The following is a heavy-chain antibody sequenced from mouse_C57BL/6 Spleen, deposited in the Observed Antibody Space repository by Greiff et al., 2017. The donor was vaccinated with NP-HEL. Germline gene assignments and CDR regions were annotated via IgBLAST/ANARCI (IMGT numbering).Heavy chain of an antibody. CDR2: IYPGSGNT. CDR1: GYSFTSYY. J-gene: IGHJ1*03. CDR3: AREGSITTVVDWYFDV. D-gene: IGHD1-1*01. V-gene: IGHV1-66*01. Sequence: QVQLQQSGPELVKPGASVKISCKASGYSFTSYYIHWVKQRPGQGLEWIGWIYPGSGNTKYNEKFKGKATLTADTSSSTAYMQLSSLTSEDSAVYYCAREGSITTVVDWYFDVWGTGTTVTVSS.